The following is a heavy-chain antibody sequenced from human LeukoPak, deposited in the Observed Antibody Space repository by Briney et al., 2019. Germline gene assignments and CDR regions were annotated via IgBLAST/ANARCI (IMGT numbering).Heavy chain of an antibody. J-gene: IGHJ4*02. CDR1: GFTFSNYW. CDR2: IKQDVSEK. CDR3: VRVTSNGWGYCDY. Sequence: GGSLRLSCAVSGFTFSNYWMSWVRQAPGKGLEWVANIKQDVSEKYYMDSVKGRFTISRDNAKNSLYLQMNSLRAEDTAVYYCVRVTSNGWGYCDYWGQGTLVTVSS. V-gene: IGHV3-7*01. D-gene: IGHD6-19*01.